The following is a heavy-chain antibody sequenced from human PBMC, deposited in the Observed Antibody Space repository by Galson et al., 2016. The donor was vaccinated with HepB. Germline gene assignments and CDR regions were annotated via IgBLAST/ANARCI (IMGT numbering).Heavy chain of an antibody. CDR3: AKDRNTVVTYGMDV. V-gene: IGHV3-23*01. Sequence: ALRLSCAASGFTFSTYAMNWGRQAPGKGLEWVSGISDNGGSTYYADSVKGRFTISRDNSKNTLYLQINSLRAEDTAVYYCAKDRNTVVTYGMDVWGQGTTVTVSS. D-gene: IGHD4-23*01. CDR2: ISDNGGST. J-gene: IGHJ6*02. CDR1: GFTFSTYA.